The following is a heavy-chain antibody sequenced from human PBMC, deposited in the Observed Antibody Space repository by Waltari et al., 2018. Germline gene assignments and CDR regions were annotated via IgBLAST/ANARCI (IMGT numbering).Heavy chain of an antibody. CDR1: GFTVSKNY. V-gene: IGHV3-66*01. D-gene: IGHD6-19*01. J-gene: IGHJ4*02. CDR3: ARDHWGVLGIAVAGTFVD. Sequence: EVQLVESGGGLVQPGGSLRLSCAASGFTVSKNYMSWVRQAPGKGLEWVSVIYSGGSTYYADSVKGRFTISRDNSKNTLYLQMNSLRAEDTAVYYCARDHWGVLGIAVAGTFVDWGQGTLVTVSS. CDR2: IYSGGST.